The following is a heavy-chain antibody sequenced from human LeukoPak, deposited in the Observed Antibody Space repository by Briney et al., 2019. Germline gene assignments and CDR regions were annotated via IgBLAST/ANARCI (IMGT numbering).Heavy chain of an antibody. Sequence: SETLSLTCTVSGGSISGYYWSWIRQPPGKGPEWIGHIYHSGSTNYNPSLKSRVTISVDTSKNQFSLKLSSVTAADTAVYYCARERNSRGDYVPYYYYYNDVWGKGTTVTVPS. V-gene: IGHV4-59*12. CDR1: GGSISGYY. CDR2: IYHSGST. D-gene: IGHD3-22*01. CDR3: ARERNSRGDYVPYYYYYNDV. J-gene: IGHJ6*03.